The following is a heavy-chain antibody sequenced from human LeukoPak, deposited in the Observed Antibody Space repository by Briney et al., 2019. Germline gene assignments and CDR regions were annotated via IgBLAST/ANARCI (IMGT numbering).Heavy chain of an antibody. V-gene: IGHV1-18*01. D-gene: IGHD3-22*01. CDR2: ISSYNGKT. Sequence: ASVKVSCKASGYRLTSYSISWARQAPGQGLGWVGWISSYNGKTNYGKNVQGRVTMTTDTSTSTAYMELRSLRSDDTAIYYCARNYDSSKDGNDYWGQGTLVTVSS. J-gene: IGHJ4*02. CDR3: ARNYDSSKDGNDY. CDR1: GYRLTSYS.